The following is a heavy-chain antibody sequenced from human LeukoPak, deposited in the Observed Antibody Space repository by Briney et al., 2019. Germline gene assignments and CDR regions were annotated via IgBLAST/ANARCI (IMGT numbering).Heavy chain of an antibody. CDR1: GGSISSYY. D-gene: IGHD1-26*01. J-gene: IGHJ4*02. CDR3: ARASSPRSRASGATTAFDY. Sequence: SETLSLTCTVSGGSISSYYWNWIRQPPGKGLEWIGYTYYSGSTNYNPSLKSRVTISVDTSKNQFSLKLSSVTAADTAVYYCARASSPRSRASGATTAFDYWGQGTLVTVSS. V-gene: IGHV4-59*01. CDR2: TYYSGST.